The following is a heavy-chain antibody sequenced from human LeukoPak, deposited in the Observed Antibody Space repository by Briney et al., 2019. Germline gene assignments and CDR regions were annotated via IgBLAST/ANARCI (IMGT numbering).Heavy chain of an antibody. CDR2: ISNSGDIR. D-gene: IGHD1-26*01. CDR3: AGGPQYSGSYGD. J-gene: IGHJ4*02. V-gene: IGHV3-48*03. Sequence: GGSLRLSCVVSGFSFSDYEMAWVRQAPGMGLEWISYISNSGDIRRYADAVKGRFAISRDNAKNSVSLQMNSLRADDTGLYFCAGGPQYSGSYGDWGQGTLVTVSS. CDR1: GFSFSDYE.